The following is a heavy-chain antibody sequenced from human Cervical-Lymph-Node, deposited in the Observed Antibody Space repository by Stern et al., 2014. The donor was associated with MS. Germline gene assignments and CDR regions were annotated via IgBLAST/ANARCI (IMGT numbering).Heavy chain of an antibody. CDR3: AGESSWSGTSNH. CDR2: INPEGDKT. D-gene: IGHD1-1*01. Sequence: QVQLVQSGAEVKKPGDSVTISCKASGYPFTIYNVHWVRQAPGQGLEWMGIINPEGDKTFYAQTFQDRLTVTRDAATSTVNMELTSLRSDDTAVYYCAGESSWSGTSNHWGQGTLVTVSS. J-gene: IGHJ1*01. V-gene: IGHV1-46*03. CDR1: GYPFTIYN.